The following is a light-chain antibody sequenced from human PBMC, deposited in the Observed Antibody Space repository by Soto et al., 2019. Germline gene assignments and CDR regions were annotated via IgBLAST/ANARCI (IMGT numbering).Light chain of an antibody. CDR2: AVS. CDR1: QSVRNN. J-gene: IGKJ1*01. V-gene: IGKV3-15*01. CDR3: QQYNKWPPWT. Sequence: EIVMTQSPVTLSVSPGEGATLFCRASQSVRNNLAWYQQKPGLAPRLLIYAVSTRATGVPARFSGNGSETEFTLTISGLQSDEFALYYCQQYNKWPPWTFGQGTKVEVK.